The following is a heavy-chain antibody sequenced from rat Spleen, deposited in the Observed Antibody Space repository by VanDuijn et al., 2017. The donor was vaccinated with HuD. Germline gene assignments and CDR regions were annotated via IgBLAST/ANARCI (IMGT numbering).Heavy chain of an antibody. V-gene: IGHV5-29*01. Sequence: EVQLVESGGGLVQPGRSLKLSCAVSGFTFSNYGMAWVRQAPTKGLEWVATISYDGSSTYYPDSVKGRFTISRDNAKSTLYLQMDSLRSEDTATYYCAKEYYGYTFDYWGQGVMVTVSS. CDR1: GFTFSNYG. CDR3: AKEYYGYTFDY. D-gene: IGHD1-9*01. CDR2: ISYDGSST. J-gene: IGHJ2*01.